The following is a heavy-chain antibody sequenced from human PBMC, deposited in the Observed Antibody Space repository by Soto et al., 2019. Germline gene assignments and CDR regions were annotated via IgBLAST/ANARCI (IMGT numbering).Heavy chain of an antibody. D-gene: IGHD4-17*01. Sequence: ASVKVSCKASGYTFTGYYMHWVRQAPGQGLEWMGWINPNSGGTNYAQKFQGWVTMTRDTSISTAYMELSRLRSDDTAVYYCARDGFYGDYSGMYYYYGMDVWGQGTTVTVSS. CDR1: GYTFTGYY. CDR3: ARDGFYGDYSGMYYYYGMDV. CDR2: INPNSGGT. J-gene: IGHJ6*02. V-gene: IGHV1-2*04.